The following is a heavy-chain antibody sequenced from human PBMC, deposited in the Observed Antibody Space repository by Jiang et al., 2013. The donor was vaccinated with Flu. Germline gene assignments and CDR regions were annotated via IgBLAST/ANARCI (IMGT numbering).Heavy chain of an antibody. V-gene: IGHV4-59*08. D-gene: IGHD4-17*01. CDR3: ARHPNTAVDY. J-gene: IGHJ4*02. CDR1: GGSISNYY. Sequence: GLVKPSETLSLTCTVSGGSISNYYWSWIRQPPGKGLQWIGYIYYRGNTKYNPSLKSRVTISLDTSRTHFSLNLSSVTAADTAVYYCARHPNTAVDYWGQGMLVTVPS. CDR2: IYYRGNT.